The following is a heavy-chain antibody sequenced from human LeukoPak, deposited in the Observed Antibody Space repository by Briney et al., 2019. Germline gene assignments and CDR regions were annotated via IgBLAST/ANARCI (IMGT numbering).Heavy chain of an antibody. J-gene: IGHJ4*02. CDR1: GFTFSSYG. Sequence: PGGSLRPSCAASGFTFSSYGMHWVRQAPGKGLEWVAVISYDGSNKYYADSVKGRFTISRDNSKNTLYLQMNSLRAEDTAVYYCAKSSGDYEPFSAYYFDYWGQGTLVTVSS. CDR2: ISYDGSNK. V-gene: IGHV3-30*18. D-gene: IGHD4-17*01. CDR3: AKSSGDYEPFSAYYFDY.